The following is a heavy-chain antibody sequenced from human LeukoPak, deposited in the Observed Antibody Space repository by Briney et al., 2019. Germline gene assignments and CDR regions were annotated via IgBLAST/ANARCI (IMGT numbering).Heavy chain of an antibody. CDR1: GGSSTNYF. J-gene: IGHJ4*02. CDR3: ARVSGSGWYYFEH. Sequence: SETLSLTCTVSGGSSTNYFWSWVRQSPEKALECVGYSYNSGNTNYNPSLKSRVTIARDMSRNQFSLKLRYVTAADTAVYYCARVSGSGWYYFEHWGQGTLVTVSS. D-gene: IGHD6-19*01. CDR2: SYNSGNT. V-gene: IGHV4-59*01.